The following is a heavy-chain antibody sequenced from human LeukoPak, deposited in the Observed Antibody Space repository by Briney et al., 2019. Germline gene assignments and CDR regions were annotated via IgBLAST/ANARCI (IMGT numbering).Heavy chain of an antibody. J-gene: IGHJ3*02. CDR2: ISSSGSTI. D-gene: IGHD3-10*01. CDR3: ARDRGGGPRDAFDI. CDR1: GFTFSSYE. Sequence: GGSLRLSCAASGFTFSSYEMNWVRQAPGKGLEWVSYISSSGSTIYYADSVKGRFTISRDNAKNSLYLQMNSLRAEDTAVYYCARDRGGGPRDAFDIWGQGTMVTVSS. V-gene: IGHV3-48*03.